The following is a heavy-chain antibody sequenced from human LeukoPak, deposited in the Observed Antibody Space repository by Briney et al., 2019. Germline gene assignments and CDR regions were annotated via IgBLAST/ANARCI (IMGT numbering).Heavy chain of an antibody. J-gene: IGHJ4*02. Sequence: SETLSLTCAVSGGSISGGKDFWGWIRQSPGKGLEWIGSIYYTGSTYYNPSLKSRVTISVDTSKSEFSLMVRSVTAADTAMYYCARRGITYSTSFFDSWGQGTLVTVAS. V-gene: IGHV4-39*01. CDR3: ARRGITYSTSFFDS. D-gene: IGHD6-13*01. CDR1: GGSISGGKDF. CDR2: IYYTGST.